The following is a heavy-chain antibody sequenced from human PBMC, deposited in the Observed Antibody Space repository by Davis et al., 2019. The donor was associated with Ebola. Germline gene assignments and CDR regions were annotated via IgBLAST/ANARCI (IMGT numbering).Heavy chain of an antibody. CDR3: ARGGSSSPYGMDV. CDR2: INPSGGST. D-gene: IGHD6-6*01. J-gene: IGHJ6*02. Sequence: ASVKVSCKASGYTFTSYDINWVRQATGQGLEWMGIINPSGGSTSYAQKFQGRVTMTRDTSTSTVYMELSSLRSEDTAVYYCARGGSSSPYGMDVWGQGTTVTVSS. V-gene: IGHV1-46*01. CDR1: GYTFTSYD.